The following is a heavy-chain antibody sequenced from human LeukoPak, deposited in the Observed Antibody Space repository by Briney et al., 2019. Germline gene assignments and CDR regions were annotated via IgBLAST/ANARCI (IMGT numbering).Heavy chain of an antibody. CDR1: GFTFSRCW. CDR2: INQDGSAN. V-gene: IGHV3-7*01. Sequence: PGGSLRLSCAASGFTFSRCWMNWVRQAPGKGLEWVASINQDGSANYYVDSVKGRFTISRDNAKNSLYLQMNSLRAEDTAVYYCARDYYYDSSGYYYSWGQGTLVTVSS. J-gene: IGHJ4*02. CDR3: ARDYYYDSSGYYYS. D-gene: IGHD3-22*01.